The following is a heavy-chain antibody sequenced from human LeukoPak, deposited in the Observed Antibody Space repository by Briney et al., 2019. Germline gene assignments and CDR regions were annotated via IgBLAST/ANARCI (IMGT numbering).Heavy chain of an antibody. CDR1: GGSINNYY. CDR2: IYYSGST. V-gene: IGHV4-59*01. Sequence: KPSETLSLTCTVSGGSINNYYWSWIRQPPGKGLEWIGYIYYSGSTNYNPSLKSRVTISVDTSKNQFSLKLSSVTAADTAVYYCARVAGGLRLDYWGQGTLVTVSS. D-gene: IGHD3-16*01. CDR3: ARVAGGLRLDY. J-gene: IGHJ4*02.